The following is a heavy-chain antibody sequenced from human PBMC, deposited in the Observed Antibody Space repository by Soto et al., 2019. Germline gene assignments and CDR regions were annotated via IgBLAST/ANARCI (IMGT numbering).Heavy chain of an antibody. D-gene: IGHD4-17*01. J-gene: IGHJ4*02. CDR1: GGTFSSYA. CDR3: ARQGDYGVYYFDY. V-gene: IGHV1-69*13. Sequence: ASVKVSCKASGGTFSSYAISWVRQAPGQGLEWMGGIIPIFGTANYAQKFQGRVTITADESTSTAYMELSSLRSEDTAVYYCARQGDYGVYYFDYWGQGTLVTVSS. CDR2: IIPIFGTA.